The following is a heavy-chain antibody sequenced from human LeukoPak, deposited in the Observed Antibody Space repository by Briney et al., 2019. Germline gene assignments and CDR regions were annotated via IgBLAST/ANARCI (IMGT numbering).Heavy chain of an antibody. CDR1: GYTFTSYG. J-gene: IGHJ4*02. CDR2: ISAYNGNT. V-gene: IGHV1-18*01. Sequence: GASVKVSCKASGYTFTSYGISWVRQAPGQGLEWMGWISAYNGNTNYAQKLQGRVTMTRDTSTSTVYMELSSLRSEDTAVYYCAREVVAAAGNRYYFDYWGQGTLVTVSS. D-gene: IGHD6-13*01. CDR3: AREVVAAAGNRYYFDY.